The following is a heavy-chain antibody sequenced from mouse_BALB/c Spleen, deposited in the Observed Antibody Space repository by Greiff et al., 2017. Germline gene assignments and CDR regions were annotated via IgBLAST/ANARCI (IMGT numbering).Heavy chain of an antibody. CDR2: ISDGGSYT. J-gene: IGHJ2*01. V-gene: IGHV5-4*02. Sequence: EVQVVESGGGLVKPGGSLKLSCAASGFTFSDYYMYWVRQTPEKRLEWVATISDGGSYTYYPDSVKGRFTISRDNAKNNLYLQMSSLKSEDTAMYYCARADYYYGRGFDYWGQGTTLTVSS. CDR1: GFTFSDYY. D-gene: IGHD1-1*01. CDR3: ARADYYYGRGFDY.